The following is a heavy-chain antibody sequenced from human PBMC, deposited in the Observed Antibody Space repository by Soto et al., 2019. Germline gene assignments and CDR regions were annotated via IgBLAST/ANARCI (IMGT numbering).Heavy chain of an antibody. CDR3: ARGRRRYCSGGSCYNNWFDP. V-gene: IGHV4-34*01. J-gene: IGHJ5*02. D-gene: IGHD2-15*01. CDR1: GGSFSGYY. Sequence: QVQLQQWGAGLLKPSETLSLTCAVYGGSFSGYYWSWIRQPPGKGLEWIGEINHSGSTNSNPSLKSRVPISVDTSKNQFSLKLSSVTAADTAVYYCARGRRRYCSGGSCYNNWFDPWGQGTLVTVSS. CDR2: INHSGST.